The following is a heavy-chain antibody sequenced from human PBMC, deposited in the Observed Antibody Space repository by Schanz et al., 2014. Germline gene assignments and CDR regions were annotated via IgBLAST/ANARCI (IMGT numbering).Heavy chain of an antibody. CDR3: AKIWKGHPIEVRPGWSDGMDV. Sequence: VQLVESGGGLVKPGGSLRLSCAASGFTFSDYYMSWIRQAPGKGLEYIGRIKTKDEGEVPEYSAPAKGRFTISRDDSKNTLYLQMNSLRAEDTAVYYCAKIWKGHPIEVRPGWSDGMDVWGQGTTVTVSS. V-gene: IGHV3-15*01. CDR2: IKTKDEGEVP. CDR1: GFTFSDYY. D-gene: IGHD6-6*01. J-gene: IGHJ6*02.